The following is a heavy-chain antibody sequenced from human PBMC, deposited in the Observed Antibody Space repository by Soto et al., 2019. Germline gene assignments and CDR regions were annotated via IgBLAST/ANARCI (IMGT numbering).Heavy chain of an antibody. D-gene: IGHD1-26*01. Sequence: ASVKVSCKASGFTFTISAVQWVRQARGQRLEWIGWIVVGSVNTNYAQKFQERVTINRDMSTSTAYMELSSLRSEDTAVYYCAARRLDGSPVFDYWGQGTLVTVSS. J-gene: IGHJ4*02. CDR3: AARRLDGSPVFDY. CDR2: IVVGSVNT. V-gene: IGHV1-58*01. CDR1: GFTFTISA.